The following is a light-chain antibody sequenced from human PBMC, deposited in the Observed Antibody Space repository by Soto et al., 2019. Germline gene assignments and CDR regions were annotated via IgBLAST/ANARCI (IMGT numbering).Light chain of an antibody. CDR3: QQYYSTLLT. V-gene: IGKV4-1*01. Sequence: DIVMTQSPDSLAVSLGERATINCKSSQSVLYSSNNKNYLAWYQQKPGQPPKLLIYWGSTRESGVPDRFSGSASGIDFTLTISSLQAEDVAVYYCQQYYSTLLTFGPGTKVDIK. CDR2: WGS. CDR1: QSVLYSSNNKNY. J-gene: IGKJ3*01.